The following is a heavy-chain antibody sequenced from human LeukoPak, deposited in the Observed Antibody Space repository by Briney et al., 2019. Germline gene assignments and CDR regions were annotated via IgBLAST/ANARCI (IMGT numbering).Heavy chain of an antibody. Sequence: ASVKVSCKASGYTFTGYYMHWVRQAPGQRLEWMGWINAGNGNTKYSQKFQGRVTITRDTSASTAYMELSSLRSEDTAVYYCARVGSPANDYYFDYWGQGTLVTVSS. V-gene: IGHV1-3*01. CDR1: GYTFTGYY. J-gene: IGHJ4*02. D-gene: IGHD2-8*01. CDR2: INAGNGNT. CDR3: ARVGSPANDYYFDY.